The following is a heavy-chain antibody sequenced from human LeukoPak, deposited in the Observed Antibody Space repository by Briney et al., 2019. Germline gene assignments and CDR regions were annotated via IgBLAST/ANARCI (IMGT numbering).Heavy chain of an antibody. CDR1: GFSFSSYW. J-gene: IGHJ4*02. CDR2: IKQDGSEK. Sequence: PGGSLRLSCAGSGFSFSSYWMTLVRQAPGKGLEWVANIKQDGSEKYYADSVKGRFTISRDNAKNSLYLQMNSLRAEDTAVYYCARETNDFWSGRRIDYWGQGTLVTVSS. V-gene: IGHV3-7*01. D-gene: IGHD3-3*01. CDR3: ARETNDFWSGRRIDY.